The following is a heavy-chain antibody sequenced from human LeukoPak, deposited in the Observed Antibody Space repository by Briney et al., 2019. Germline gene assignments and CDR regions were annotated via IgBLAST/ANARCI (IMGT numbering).Heavy chain of an antibody. V-gene: IGHV3-73*01. CDR2: IRSKANSYAT. D-gene: IGHD3-16*01. CDR1: GFTFSGSA. J-gene: IGHJ5*02. CDR3: TKATKGDGFDP. Sequence: GGSLRLSCAASGFTFSGSAMHWVRQASGKGLEWVGRIRSKANSYATAYAASVKGRFTISRDDPKNTAYLQMNSLKTEDTAVYYCTKATKGDGFDPWGQGTLVTVSS.